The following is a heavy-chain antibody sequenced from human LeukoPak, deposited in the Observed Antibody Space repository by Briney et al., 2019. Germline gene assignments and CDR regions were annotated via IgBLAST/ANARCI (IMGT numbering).Heavy chain of an antibody. Sequence: SETLSLTCTVPGGSISSYYWSWIRQPPGKGLEWIGYIYYSGSTNYNPSLKSRVTISVDTSKNQFSLKLSSVTAADTAVYYCARDSGTGYSSEGVDPWGQGTLVTVSS. CDR2: IYYSGST. CDR1: GGSISSYY. J-gene: IGHJ5*02. D-gene: IGHD6-25*01. V-gene: IGHV4-59*01. CDR3: ARDSGTGYSSEGVDP.